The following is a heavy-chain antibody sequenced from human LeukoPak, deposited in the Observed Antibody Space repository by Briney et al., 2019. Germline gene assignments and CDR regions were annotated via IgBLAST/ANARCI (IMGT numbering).Heavy chain of an antibody. J-gene: IGHJ6*04. Sequence: GGSLRLSCAASGFTFNNYGMSWVRQAPGKGLEWVSYISSSGSTIYYADSVKGRFTISRDNAKNSLYLQMNSLRAEDTAVYYCAELGITMIGGVWGKGTTVTISS. CDR2: ISSSGSTI. CDR1: GFTFNNYG. D-gene: IGHD3-10*02. V-gene: IGHV3-48*04. CDR3: AELGITMIGGV.